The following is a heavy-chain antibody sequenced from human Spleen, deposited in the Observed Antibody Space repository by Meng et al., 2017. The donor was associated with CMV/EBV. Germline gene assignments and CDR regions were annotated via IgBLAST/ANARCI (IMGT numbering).Heavy chain of an antibody. Sequence: GESLKISCAASGFTFRSYWMSWVRQAPGKGLEWVGRIKSKSDGGATDYAAPVKGRFTISRDDSKNTLYLQMSSMQNEDTAVYYCTPVIVGGGYWGPGTLVTVSS. CDR3: TPVIVGGGY. CDR1: GFTFRSYW. D-gene: IGHD2-15*01. J-gene: IGHJ4*02. V-gene: IGHV3-15*01. CDR2: IKSKSDGGAT.